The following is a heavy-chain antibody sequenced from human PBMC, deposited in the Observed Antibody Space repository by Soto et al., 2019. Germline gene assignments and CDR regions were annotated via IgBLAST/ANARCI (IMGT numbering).Heavy chain of an antibody. CDR1: GFTFISYG. CDR2: ILYDGRNK. V-gene: IGHV3-30*13. CDR3: ARDITYGDSYFDY. J-gene: IGHJ4*02. Sequence: GGSLRLSCAASGFTFISYGMHWVRQAPGKGLEWVAVILYDGRNKYYADSVKGRFTISRDNSKSRLYLQMNSLTTEDTAVYFCARDITYGDSYFDYWGQGILVTVSS. D-gene: IGHD2-21*02.